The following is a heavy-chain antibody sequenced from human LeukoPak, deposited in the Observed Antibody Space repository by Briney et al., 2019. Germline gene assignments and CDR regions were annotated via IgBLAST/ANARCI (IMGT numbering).Heavy chain of an antibody. CDR3: ARADYDILTGYSRPDAFDI. CDR1: GGSISSGDYY. Sequence: PSETLSLTCTVSGGSISSGDYYWSWIRQPPGKGLEWIGYIYYSGSTYYNPSLKSRVTISVDTSKNQFSLKLSSVTAADTAVYYCARADYDILTGYSRPDAFDIWGQGTTVTVSS. J-gene: IGHJ3*02. D-gene: IGHD3-9*01. V-gene: IGHV4-30-4*01. CDR2: IYYSGST.